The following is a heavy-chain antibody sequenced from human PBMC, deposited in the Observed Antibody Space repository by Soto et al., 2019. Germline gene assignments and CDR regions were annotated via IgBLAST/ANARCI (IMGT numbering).Heavy chain of an antibody. V-gene: IGHV3-23*01. CDR1: GFTFSSYA. D-gene: IGHD6-19*01. CDR3: AKDSKQWLVVYYYGMDV. CDR2: ISGSGGST. Sequence: GGSLRLSCAASGFTFSSYAMSWVRQAPGKGLEWVSAISGSGGSTYYADSVKGRFTISRDNSKNTLYLQMNSLRAEDTAVYYCAKDSKQWLVVYYYGMDVWGQGTTVTVSS. J-gene: IGHJ6*02.